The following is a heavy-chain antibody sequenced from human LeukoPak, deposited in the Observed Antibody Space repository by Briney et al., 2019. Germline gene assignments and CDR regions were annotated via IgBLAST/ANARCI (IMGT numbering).Heavy chain of an antibody. J-gene: IGHJ1*01. V-gene: IGHV3-13*04. CDR2: IGTAGDT. Sequence: GGSLRLSCAASGFTFSSYDMHWVRQATGKGLEWVSAIGTAGDTYYSGSVKGRFTISRENAKNSLYLQMNSLRAGDTAVYYCARGDYYDSSGYSQYFQHWGQGTLVTVSS. D-gene: IGHD3-22*01. CDR3: ARGDYYDSSGYSQYFQH. CDR1: GFTFSSYD.